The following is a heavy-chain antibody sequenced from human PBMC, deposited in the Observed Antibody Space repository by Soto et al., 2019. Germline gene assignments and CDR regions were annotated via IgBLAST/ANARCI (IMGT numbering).Heavy chain of an antibody. V-gene: IGHV4-59*01. CDR2: IYYSGST. CDR3: ARDPTLYNWNGADYGMDV. J-gene: IGHJ6*02. Sequence: QVQLQESGPGLVKPSETLSLTCTVSGGSISSYYWSWIRQPPGKGLEWIGYIYYSGSTNYNPSLKSRVTISVDTSKNQFSLKLSSVTAADTAVYYCARDPTLYNWNGADYGMDVWGQGTTVTVSS. D-gene: IGHD1-1*01. CDR1: GGSISSYY.